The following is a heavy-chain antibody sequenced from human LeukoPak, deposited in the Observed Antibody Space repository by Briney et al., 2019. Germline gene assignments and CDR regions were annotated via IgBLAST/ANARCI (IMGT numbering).Heavy chain of an antibody. CDR3: ARGSSTGARIAAAGKAPAVDY. V-gene: IGHV4-59*01. CDR1: GGSISSYY. CDR2: IYYSGST. Sequence: PSETLSLTCTVSGGSISSYYWSWIRQPPGKGLEWIGYIYYSGSTNYNPSLKSRVTISVDTSKNQFSLKLSSVTAEDTAVYYCARGSSTGARIAAAGKAPAVDYWGQGTLVTVSS. D-gene: IGHD6-13*01. J-gene: IGHJ4*02.